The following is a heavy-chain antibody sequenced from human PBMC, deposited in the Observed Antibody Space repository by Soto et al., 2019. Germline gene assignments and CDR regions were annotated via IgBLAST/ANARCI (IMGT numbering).Heavy chain of an antibody. CDR3: ASSESGYEDVDAFDI. CDR2: IYPGDSDT. Sequence: HGESLKISCKGSGYSFTSYWIGWVRQMPGKGLEWMGIIYPGDSDTRYSPSFQGQVTISADKSISTAYLQWSSLKASDTAMYYCASSESGYEDVDAFDIWCPGTMVSVS. D-gene: IGHD5-12*01. CDR1: GYSFTSYW. J-gene: IGHJ3*02. V-gene: IGHV5-51*01.